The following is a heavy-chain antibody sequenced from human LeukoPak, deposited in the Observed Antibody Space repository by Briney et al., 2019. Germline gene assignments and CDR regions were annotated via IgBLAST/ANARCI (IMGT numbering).Heavy chain of an antibody. CDR3: AKDGRIWFGEFIDS. D-gene: IGHD3-10*01. J-gene: IGHJ4*02. CDR2: LSSDGNIE. V-gene: IGHV3-30-3*01. Sequence: GGSLRLSCAASGFTFSRYAMHWVRQAPGKGLEWVAALSSDGNIEHYADSVKGRFTISRDNSKNTLNLQMNSLRAEDTAIYYCAKDGRIWFGEFIDSWGQGTLVTVSS. CDR1: GFTFSRYA.